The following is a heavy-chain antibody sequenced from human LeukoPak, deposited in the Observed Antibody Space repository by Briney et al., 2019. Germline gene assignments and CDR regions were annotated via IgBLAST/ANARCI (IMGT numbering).Heavy chain of an antibody. CDR3: ARQTSISSPVDY. J-gene: IGHJ4*02. D-gene: IGHD6-6*01. CDR1: GYIFNNYW. Sequence: GESLKISCKGSGYIFNNYWIGWVRQMPGKSLEWMGSIYPGDSDTTYSPSFQGQVTISADKSISTAYLQWSSLKASDTAIYFCARQTSISSPVDYWGQGTLVTVSS. CDR2: IYPGDSDT. V-gene: IGHV5-51*01.